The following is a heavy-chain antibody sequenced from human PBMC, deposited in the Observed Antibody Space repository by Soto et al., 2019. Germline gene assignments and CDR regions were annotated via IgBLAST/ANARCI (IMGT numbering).Heavy chain of an antibody. CDR3: ARGTAARPFDY. CDR2: IYYSGST. J-gene: IGHJ4*02. D-gene: IGHD6-6*01. V-gene: IGHV4-59*01. CDR1: GGSISSYY. Sequence: PSETLSLTCTVSGGSISSYYWSWIRQPPGKGLEWIGYIYYSGSTNYNPSLKSRVTISVDTSKNQFSLKLSSVTAADTAVYYCARGTAARPFDYWGQGTLVTAPQ.